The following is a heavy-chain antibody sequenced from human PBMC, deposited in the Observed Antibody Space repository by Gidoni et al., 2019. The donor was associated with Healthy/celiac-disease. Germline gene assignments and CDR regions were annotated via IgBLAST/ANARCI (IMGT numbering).Heavy chain of an antibody. J-gene: IGHJ6*03. CDR1: GFTFSSYS. D-gene: IGHD1-26*01. V-gene: IGHV3-21*01. Sequence: EVQLVESGGGLVKPGGSLRLSCAASGFTFSSYSMNWVRQAPGKGLEWVSSISSSSSYIYYADSVKGRFTISRDNAKNSLYLQMNSLRAEDTAVYYCARDSEWELPDYYYYMDVWGKGTTVTVSS. CDR3: ARDSEWELPDYYYYMDV. CDR2: ISSSSSYI.